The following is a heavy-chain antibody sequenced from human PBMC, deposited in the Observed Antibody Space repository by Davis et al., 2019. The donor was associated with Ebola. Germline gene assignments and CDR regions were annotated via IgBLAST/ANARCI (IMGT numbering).Heavy chain of an antibody. J-gene: IGHJ4*02. CDR1: GGSISSSSYY. CDR3: ARATDEDFDY. Sequence: SETLSLTCTVSGGSISSSSYYWGWIRQPPGKGLEWIGSIYYSGSTYYNPSLKSRVTISVDTSKNQFSLKLSSVTAADTAVYYCARATDEDFDYWGQGTLVTVSS. CDR2: IYYSGST. V-gene: IGHV4-39*07.